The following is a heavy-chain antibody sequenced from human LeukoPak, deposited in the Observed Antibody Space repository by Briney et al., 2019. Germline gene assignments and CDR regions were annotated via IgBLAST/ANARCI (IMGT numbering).Heavy chain of an antibody. Sequence: ASVKVSCKVSGYTLTELSMHWVRQAPGKGLVWMGGFDPEDGETIYAQKFQGRVTMTEDTSTDTAYMELSSLRSEDTAVYYCATGLGYCSSTSCHNWFDPWGQGTLVTVSS. V-gene: IGHV1-24*01. CDR3: ATGLGYCSSTSCHNWFDP. D-gene: IGHD2-2*01. CDR1: GYTLTELS. CDR2: FDPEDGET. J-gene: IGHJ5*02.